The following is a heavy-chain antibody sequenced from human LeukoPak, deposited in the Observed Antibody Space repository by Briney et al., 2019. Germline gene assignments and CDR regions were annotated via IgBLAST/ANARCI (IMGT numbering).Heavy chain of an antibody. V-gene: IGHV5-10-1*01. CDR3: ASLNSGSYYGLGFFDL. D-gene: IGHD1-26*01. J-gene: IGHJ2*01. Sequence: GESLKISCKGSGYSFTSYWISWVRQLPGKGLEWMGRIDPSDSYTNYSPSFQGHVTISADKSISTTYLQWNSLEASDTAMYHCASLNSGSYYGLGFFDLWGRGTLVTVSS. CDR2: IDPSDSYT. CDR1: GYSFTSYW.